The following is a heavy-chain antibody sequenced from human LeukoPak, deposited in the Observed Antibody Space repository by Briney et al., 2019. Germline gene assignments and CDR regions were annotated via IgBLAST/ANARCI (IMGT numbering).Heavy chain of an antibody. CDR3: ARVGIAYYYDSSGYYTDF. D-gene: IGHD3-22*01. CDR2: IKQDGSEK. CDR1: GFTFSIYW. V-gene: IGHV3-7*01. J-gene: IGHJ4*02. Sequence: GGSLRLSCAASGFTFSIYWMSWVRQAPGKGLEWVANIKQDGSEKYYVDSVKGRFTISRDNAKNSLYLQMNSLRAEDTAVYYCARVGIAYYYDSSGYYTDFWDQGTLVTVSS.